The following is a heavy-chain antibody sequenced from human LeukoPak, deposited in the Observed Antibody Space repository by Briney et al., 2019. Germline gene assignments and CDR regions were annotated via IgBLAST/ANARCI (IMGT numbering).Heavy chain of an antibody. CDR2: IYTSGST. V-gene: IGHV4-61*02. CDR1: GGSISSGSYY. CDR3: ARASPLLGYCSGGSCFTTGLDY. D-gene: IGHD2-15*01. J-gene: IGHJ4*02. Sequence: PSETLSLTCTVSGGSISSGSYYWSWIRQPAGKGLEWIGRIYTSGSTNYNPSLKSRVTISVDTSKNQFSLKLSSVTAADTAVYYCARASPLLGYCSGGSCFTTGLDYWGQGTLVTVSS.